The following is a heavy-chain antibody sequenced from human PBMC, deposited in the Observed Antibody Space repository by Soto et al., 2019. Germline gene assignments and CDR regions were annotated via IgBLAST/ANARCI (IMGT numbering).Heavy chain of an antibody. D-gene: IGHD3-9*01. CDR3: ARETPYYDILTGYSMYYFDY. J-gene: IGHJ4*02. CDR1: GFTFSSYW. V-gene: IGHV3-74*01. Sequence: GGSLRLSCAASGFTFSSYWMHWVRQAPGKGLMWVSRINSDGSSTSYADSVKGRFTISRDNAKNTLYLQMNSLRAEDTAVYYCARETPYYDILTGYSMYYFDYWGQGTLVTVSS. CDR2: INSDGSST.